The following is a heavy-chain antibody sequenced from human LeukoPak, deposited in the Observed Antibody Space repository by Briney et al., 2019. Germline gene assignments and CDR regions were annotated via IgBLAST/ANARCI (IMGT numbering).Heavy chain of an antibody. Sequence: KPSETLSLTCTVSGGSISSSSYYWGWIRQPPGKGLEWIGSIYYSGSTYYNPSLKSRVTISVDTSKNQFSLKLSSVTAADTAVYYCARERRNGSGVDYWGQGTLVTVSS. J-gene: IGHJ4*02. CDR1: GGSISSSSYY. D-gene: IGHD3-10*01. CDR3: ARERRNGSGVDY. V-gene: IGHV4-39*07. CDR2: IYYSGST.